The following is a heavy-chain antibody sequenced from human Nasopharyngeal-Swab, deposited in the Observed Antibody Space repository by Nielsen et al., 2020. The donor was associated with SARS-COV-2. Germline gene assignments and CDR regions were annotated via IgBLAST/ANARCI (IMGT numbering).Heavy chain of an antibody. Sequence: WVRQAPGQGLEWMGGIIPIFGTANYAQKFQGRVTITADESTSTAYMELSSLRSEDTAVHYCARDRASDYRRSPFDYWGQGTLVTVSS. CDR2: IIPIFGTA. D-gene: IGHD4-11*01. J-gene: IGHJ4*02. CDR3: ARDRASDYRRSPFDY. V-gene: IGHV1-69*01.